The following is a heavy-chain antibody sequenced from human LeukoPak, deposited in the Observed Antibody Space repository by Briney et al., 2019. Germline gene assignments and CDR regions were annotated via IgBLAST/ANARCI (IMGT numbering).Heavy chain of an antibody. CDR3: ARGSIPTQNWFDP. Sequence: PSETLSLTCTVSGGSISSNSYYWGWIRQPPGKGLAWIGYIYYSGSTNYNPSLKSRVTISVDTSKNQFSLKLSSVTTADTAIYYCARGSIPTQNWFDPWGQGTPVTVSS. CDR1: GGSISSNSYY. V-gene: IGHV4-61*05. CDR2: IYYSGST. J-gene: IGHJ5*02. D-gene: IGHD2-2*01.